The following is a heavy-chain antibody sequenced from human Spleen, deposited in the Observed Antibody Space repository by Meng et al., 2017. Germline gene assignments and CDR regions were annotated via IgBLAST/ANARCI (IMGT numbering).Heavy chain of an antibody. CDR2: IYHSGST. CDR1: GGSISTSGYY. J-gene: IGHJ4*02. Sequence: QPQLQESGPGLVKPSEALSLTCSVSGGSISTSGYYWGWIRQPPGKGLEWIGEIYHSGSTYYNPSLKSRVTISVDRSKNQFSLKLSSVTAADTAVYYCARLNVLPDYWGQGTLVTVSS. CDR3: ARLNVLPDY. V-gene: IGHV4-39*07. D-gene: IGHD3-16*01.